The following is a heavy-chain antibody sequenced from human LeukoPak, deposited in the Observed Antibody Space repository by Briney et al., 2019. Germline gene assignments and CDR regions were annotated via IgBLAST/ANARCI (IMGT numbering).Heavy chain of an antibody. CDR3: AKTRGMTTVTTDPAFDY. J-gene: IGHJ4*02. Sequence: GGSLRLSCAASGFTFSSYAMSWVRQAPGKGLEWVSAISGSGGSTYYADSVKGRFTISRDNSKNTLYLQMNSLRAEDTAVYYCAKTRGMTTVTTDPAFDYWGQGTLVTVSS. CDR2: ISGSGGST. V-gene: IGHV3-23*01. D-gene: IGHD4-17*01. CDR1: GFTFSSYA.